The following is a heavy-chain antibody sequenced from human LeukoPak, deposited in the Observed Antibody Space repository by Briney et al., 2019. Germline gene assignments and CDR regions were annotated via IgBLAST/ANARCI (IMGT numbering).Heavy chain of an antibody. CDR3: ARGPPESSSSDY. J-gene: IGHJ4*02. CDR1: GYTFTSYD. D-gene: IGHD6-13*01. CDR2: MNPKSANT. Sequence: ASVTVSCMASGYTFTSYDINWVRQAPGQGLEWMGWMNPKSANTGYAQKFQGRVTMTRNTSISTAYMEVTSLRSEDTAVYYCARGPPESSSSDYWGQGTLVTVSS. V-gene: IGHV1-8*01.